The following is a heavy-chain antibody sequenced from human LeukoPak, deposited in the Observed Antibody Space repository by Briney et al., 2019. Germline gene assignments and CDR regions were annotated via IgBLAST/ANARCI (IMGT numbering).Heavy chain of an antibody. J-gene: IGHJ4*02. CDR2: ISAYNGNT. D-gene: IGHD4-17*01. V-gene: IGHV1-18*04. CDR3: ARVLSYPVTTVIDY. CDR1: GYTFTSYG. Sequence: ASVKVSCKASGYTFTSYGISWVRQAPGQGLEWVGWISAYNGNTNYAQKLQGRVTMTTDTSTSTAYMELRSLRSDDTAVYYCARVLSYPVTTVIDYWGQGTLVTVSS.